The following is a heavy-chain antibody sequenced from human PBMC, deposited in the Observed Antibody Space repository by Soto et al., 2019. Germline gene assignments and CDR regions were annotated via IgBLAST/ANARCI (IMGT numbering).Heavy chain of an antibody. J-gene: IGHJ4*02. CDR2: INHSGST. CDR3: ARVLVRGVTYLDY. D-gene: IGHD3-10*01. CDR1: GGSFSGYY. Sequence: SKTLSLTCAVYGGSFSGYYWSWIRQPPGKGLEWIGEINHSGSTNYNPSLKSRVTISVDTSKNQFSLKLSSVTAADTAVYYCARVLVRGVTYLDYWGQGTLVTVSS. V-gene: IGHV4-34*01.